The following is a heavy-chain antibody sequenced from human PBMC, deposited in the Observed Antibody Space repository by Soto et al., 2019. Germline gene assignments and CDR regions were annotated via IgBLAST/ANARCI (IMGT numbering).Heavy chain of an antibody. V-gene: IGHV4-39*01. CDR2: IYYSGST. CDR1: GGSISSSSYY. Sequence: SETLSLTCTVSGGSISSSSYYWGWIRQPPGKGLEWIGSIYYSGSTYYNPSLKSRVTISVDTSKNQFSLQLSSVTAADTAVYYCARQTDGYYYDSSVRLGNNYKYPKYYFDYWGQGTLVTVSS. D-gene: IGHD3-22*01. J-gene: IGHJ4*02. CDR3: ARQTDGYYYDSSVRLGNNYKYPKYYFDY.